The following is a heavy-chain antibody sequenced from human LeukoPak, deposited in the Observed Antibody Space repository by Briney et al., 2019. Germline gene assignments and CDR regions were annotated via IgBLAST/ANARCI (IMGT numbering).Heavy chain of an antibody. CDR3: TTTNVGNSPRDY. CDR1: GYTFDDNY. CDR2: VDPKDGET. J-gene: IGHJ4*02. D-gene: IGHD3-3*01. V-gene: IGHV1-69-2*01. Sequence: VKVSCKXSGYTFDDNYMHWVQQAPGKGPEWMGFVDPKDGETVYSEKFQDRVTLSADTSIDTAYMELSSLTSEDTAMYYCTTTNVGNSPRDYWGQGTLVTVSS.